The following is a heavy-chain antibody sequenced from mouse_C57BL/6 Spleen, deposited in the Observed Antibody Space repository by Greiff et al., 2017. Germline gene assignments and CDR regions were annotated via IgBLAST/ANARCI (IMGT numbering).Heavy chain of an antibody. J-gene: IGHJ2*01. Sequence: QVQLQQPGAELVKPGASVKLSCKASGYTFTSYWMQWVKQRPGQGLEWIGEIDPSDSYTNYNQKFKGKATLTVDTSSSTAYMQRSSLTSEDSAVYYCARNAAEIDYWGQGTTLTVSS. CDR2: IDPSDSYT. CDR3: ARNAAEIDY. CDR1: GYTFTSYW. V-gene: IGHV1-50*01.